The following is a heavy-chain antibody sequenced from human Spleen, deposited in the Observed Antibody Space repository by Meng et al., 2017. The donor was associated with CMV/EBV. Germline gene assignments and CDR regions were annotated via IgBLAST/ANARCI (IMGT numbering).Heavy chain of an antibody. CDR1: GGSIRSSSYY. V-gene: IGHV4-39*07. Sequence: SETLSLTCTVSGGSIRSSSYYWGWIRQPPGKGLEWIGTIFYSGTTYYNPSLKSRVTISEDTSKNQFSLNLTSLTAADTAVYYCARGVPYADSPGGYFDYWGQGRLVTVSS. D-gene: IGHD2-2*01. J-gene: IGHJ4*02. CDR3: ARGVPYADSPGGYFDY. CDR2: IFYSGTT.